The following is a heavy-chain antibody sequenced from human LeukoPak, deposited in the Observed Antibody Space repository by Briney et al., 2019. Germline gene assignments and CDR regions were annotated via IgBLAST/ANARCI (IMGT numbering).Heavy chain of an antibody. V-gene: IGHV1-3*01. D-gene: IGHD5-18*01. Sequence: ASVKVSCKASGYTFTSYAMHWVRQAPGQRPEWMGWINPGNGNTKYSQKFQGRVTITRDTSASTAYMELSSLRSEDTAVYYCARAHSGYSYGYDYWGQGTLVTVSS. CDR2: INPGNGNT. CDR3: ARAHSGYSYGYDY. J-gene: IGHJ4*02. CDR1: GYTFTSYA.